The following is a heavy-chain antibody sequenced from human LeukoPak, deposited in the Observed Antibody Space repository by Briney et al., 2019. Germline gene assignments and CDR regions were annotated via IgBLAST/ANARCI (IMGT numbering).Heavy chain of an antibody. V-gene: IGHV3-23*01. CDR2: ISGSGGST. D-gene: IGHD1-26*01. CDR1: GFTFSSYA. Sequence: PGGSLRPSCAASGFTFSSYAMSWVRQAPGKGLEWVSAISGSGGSTYYADSVKGRFTISRDNSKNTLYLQMNSLRAEDTAVYYCAKVIGGSYLLNYWGQGTLVTVSS. J-gene: IGHJ4*02. CDR3: AKVIGGSYLLNY.